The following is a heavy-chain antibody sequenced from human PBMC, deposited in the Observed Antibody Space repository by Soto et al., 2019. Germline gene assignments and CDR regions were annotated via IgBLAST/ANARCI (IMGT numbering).Heavy chain of an antibody. J-gene: IGHJ4*02. CDR3: ARDQRNTWYVIDY. D-gene: IGHD6-13*01. Sequence: LEWVAVIWYDGSNKYYADSVKGRFTISRDNSKNTLYLQMNSLRADDTAMYYCARDQRNTWYVIDYWGQGTLVTVSS. CDR2: IWYDGSNK. V-gene: IGHV3-33*01.